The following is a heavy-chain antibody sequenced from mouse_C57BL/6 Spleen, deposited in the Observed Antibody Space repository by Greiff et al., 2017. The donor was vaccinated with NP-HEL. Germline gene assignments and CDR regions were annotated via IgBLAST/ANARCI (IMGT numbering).Heavy chain of an antibody. V-gene: IGHV1-42*01. D-gene: IGHD3-2*02. J-gene: IGHJ2*01. CDR1: GYSFTGYY. CDR3: ARSSSGYGGVYFDY. CDR2: INPSTGGT. Sequence: EVQLQQSGPELVKPGASVKISCKASGYSFTGYYMNWVKQSPEKSLEWIGEINPSTGGTTYNQKFKAKATLTVDKSSSTAYMKLKSLTSEDSVVYSCARSSSGYGGVYFDYWGQGTTLTVSS.